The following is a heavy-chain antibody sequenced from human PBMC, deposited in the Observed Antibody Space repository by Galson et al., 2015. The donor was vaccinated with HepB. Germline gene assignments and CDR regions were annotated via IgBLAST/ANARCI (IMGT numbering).Heavy chain of an antibody. Sequence: SLRLSCAASGLSFRDYGMHWVRQAPGKGLEWVAVVWFDGSNKYYADSVKGRFTISGDNSKNTLYLQMNSLRAEDTAVYYCASGITRAMNYYGPFDYWGQGILVTVSS. CDR3: ASGITRAMNYYGPFDY. V-gene: IGHV3-33*01. D-gene: IGHD3-10*01. CDR2: VWFDGSNK. J-gene: IGHJ4*02. CDR1: GLSFRDYG.